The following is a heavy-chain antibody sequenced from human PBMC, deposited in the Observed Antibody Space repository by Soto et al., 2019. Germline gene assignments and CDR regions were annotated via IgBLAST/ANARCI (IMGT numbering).Heavy chain of an antibody. V-gene: IGHV3-48*04. J-gene: IGHJ3*01. Sequence: PGGSLRLSCAASGFTFNNYAMNWVRRAPGKGLEWISYISSSSGSIFYADSVEGRFTISRDNAKNTLYLQMNSLRAEDTAAYYCERGDRGAFDLWGQGTMVTVSS. CDR3: ERGDRGAFDL. D-gene: IGHD2-21*02. CDR1: GFTFNNYA. CDR2: ISSSSGSI.